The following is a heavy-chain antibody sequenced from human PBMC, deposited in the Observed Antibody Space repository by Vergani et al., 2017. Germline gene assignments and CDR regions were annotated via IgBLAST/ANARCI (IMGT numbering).Heavy chain of an antibody. D-gene: IGHD2-15*01. CDR1: GDSFRSNKW. V-gene: IGHV4-4*03. CDR3: ARDPKSYCDDGSFFSVWDAFDI. J-gene: IGHJ3*02. CDR2: ISHSGRT. Sequence: QVPPQESGPGLVKPPGTLSLTCAVSGDSFRSNKWWTWVRHSPGKTLEWIGEISHSGRTNYNPSLKGRVTLSLDTSKNQFTLRLSFVTAADTADYYFARDPKSYCDDGSFFSVWDAFDIWGRGTTVTVSS.